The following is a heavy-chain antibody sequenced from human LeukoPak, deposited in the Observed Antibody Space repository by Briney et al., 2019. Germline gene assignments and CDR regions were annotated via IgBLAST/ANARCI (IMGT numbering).Heavy chain of an antibody. CDR2: ISGSGGST. J-gene: IGHJ4*02. D-gene: IGHD1-26*01. CDR1: GFIFSSYA. CDR3: AKDGSGSYSSFDS. Sequence: PGGSLRLSCAASGFIFSSYAMSWVRQAPGKGLEWVSTISGSGGSTYYADSVKGRFTISRDNSKNTLYLQMNSLRAEDTAVYYCAKDGSGSYSSFDSWGQGTLVTVSS. V-gene: IGHV3-23*01.